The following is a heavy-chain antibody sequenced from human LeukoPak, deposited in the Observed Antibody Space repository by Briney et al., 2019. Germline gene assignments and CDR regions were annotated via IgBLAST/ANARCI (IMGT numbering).Heavy chain of an antibody. CDR3: ARVTRYSGSYYSFYYYGMDV. J-gene: IGHJ6*02. V-gene: IGHV4-30-4*01. Sequence: SETLSLTCTVSGGSISSGDYYWNWIRQPPGKGLEWIGYIYYSGTTYYNPSLKSRFTISVDTSKNQFSLKLSSVTAADTAVYFCARVTRYSGSYYSFYYYGMDVWGQGTTATVSS. CDR1: GGSISSGDYY. CDR2: IYYSGTT. D-gene: IGHD1-26*01.